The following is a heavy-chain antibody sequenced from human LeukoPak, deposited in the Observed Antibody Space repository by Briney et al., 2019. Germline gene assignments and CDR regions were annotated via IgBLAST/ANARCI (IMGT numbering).Heavy chain of an antibody. D-gene: IGHD3-22*01. CDR3: ARGVYDTSGYYYYFDY. CDR2: IRSSSRTI. V-gene: IGHV3-48*01. CDR1: GFTFSSYS. J-gene: IGHJ4*02. Sequence: GGSLRLSCAASGFTFSSYSMNWVRQAPGKGLEWISYIRSSSRTIYYADSVKGRFTISRDNAKNTLFLQMNSLRPEDTAVYYCARGVYDTSGYYYYFDYWGQGTLVTVSS.